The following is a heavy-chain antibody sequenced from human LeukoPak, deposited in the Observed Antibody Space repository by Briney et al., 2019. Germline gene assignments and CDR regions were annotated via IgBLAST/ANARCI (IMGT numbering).Heavy chain of an antibody. Sequence: KPGGSLRLSCAASGFTFSSYSMSWVRQAPGKGLEWVSSITSTSNYIYYADSLRGRFTISRDNAKNSLYLRMNSLRAEDTAVYYCARDSHYDYGDYIFDYWGQGTLVTVSS. CDR3: ARDSHYDYGDYIFDY. J-gene: IGHJ4*02. CDR1: GFTFSSYS. D-gene: IGHD4-17*01. V-gene: IGHV3-21*01. CDR2: ITSTSNYI.